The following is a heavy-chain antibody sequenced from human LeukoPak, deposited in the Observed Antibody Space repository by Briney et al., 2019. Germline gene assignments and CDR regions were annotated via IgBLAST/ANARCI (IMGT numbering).Heavy chain of an antibody. CDR1: GFTLDDYA. V-gene: IGHV3-9*01. J-gene: IGHJ4*02. CDR3: ANSPNYDILTGYLDY. CDR2: ISWNSGSI. Sequence: GGSLRLSCAASGFTLDDYAMHWVRQAPGKGLEWVSGISWNSGSIGYADSVKGRFTISRDNAKNSLYLQMNSLRAEDTALYYCANSPNYDILTGYLDYWGQGTLVTVSS. D-gene: IGHD3-9*01.